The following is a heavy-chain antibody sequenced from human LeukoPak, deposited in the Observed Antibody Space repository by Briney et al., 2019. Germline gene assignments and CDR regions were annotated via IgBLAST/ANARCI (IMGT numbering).Heavy chain of an antibody. CDR3: ANYEAAVGIFDY. D-gene: IGHD6-13*01. CDR2: ISSDGSDK. V-gene: IGHV3-30*04. CDR1: GFTFSNYP. J-gene: IGHJ4*02. Sequence: GGSLRLSCVASGFTFSNYPMHWVRQAPGKGLEWVAIISSDGSDKRYADSVKGRFTLSRDNSKNTLYLQLNSLTTEDTAVYYCANYEAAVGIFDYWGQGTLVTVSS.